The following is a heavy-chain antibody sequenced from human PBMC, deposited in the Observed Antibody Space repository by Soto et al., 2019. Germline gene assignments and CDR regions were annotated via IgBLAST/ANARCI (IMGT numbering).Heavy chain of an antibody. V-gene: IGHV4-59*01. D-gene: IGHD1-1*01. Sequence: SEALSLTCTVSGGAISRYCWSWIRQPTGKGLEWVGDIYYSGSTNYNASLKSRVTISVDTSKNQFSLKMSSVTAADTAVYYCARLATRSYFDYWGQGTLVNVSS. CDR3: ARLATRSYFDY. CDR2: IYYSGST. CDR1: GGAISRYC. J-gene: IGHJ4*02.